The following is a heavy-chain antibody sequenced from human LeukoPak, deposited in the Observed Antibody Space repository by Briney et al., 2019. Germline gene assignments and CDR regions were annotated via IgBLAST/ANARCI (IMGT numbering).Heavy chain of an antibody. J-gene: IGHJ5*02. V-gene: IGHV3-21*01. CDR1: GFIISNYN. CDR3: VRIPNGANFPNWFDP. Sequence: PGGSLRLSCAASGFIISNYNMNWVRRAPGKGLEWVWSISGNSNNINYADSVKGRFTISRDNPKNSLYLQMNSLRAEDTAMYYCVRIPNGANFPNWFDPWGQGTLVTVSS. CDR2: ISGNSNNI. D-gene: IGHD4/OR15-4a*01.